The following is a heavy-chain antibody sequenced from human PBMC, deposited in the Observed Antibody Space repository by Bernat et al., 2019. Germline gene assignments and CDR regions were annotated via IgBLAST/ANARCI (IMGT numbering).Heavy chain of an antibody. J-gene: IGHJ4*02. CDR1: GLSVSNAW. CDR3: AAGTS. V-gene: IGHV3-15*01. D-gene: IGHD1-14*01. Sequence: EVQLVESGGGLVKPGESLRLSCAASGLSVSNAWMCWVRQAPGKGLEWVSRIKSKSEGGTADYTAPVKGRFTITRDDSKNTLHLQVNSLNTEDTAVYYCAAGTSWGQGIRVTISS. CDR2: IKSKSEGGTA.